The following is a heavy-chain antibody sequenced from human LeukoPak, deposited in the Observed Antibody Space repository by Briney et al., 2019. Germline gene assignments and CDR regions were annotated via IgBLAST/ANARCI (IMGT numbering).Heavy chain of an antibody. J-gene: IGHJ6*03. Sequence: PSETLSLTCAVYGGSFSGYYWSWIRQPPGKGLEWIGEINHSGSTNYNPSLKSRVTISVDTSKNQFSLKLSSVTAADTAVYYCARQTEDMVTPGYYMDLWGKGTTVTVSS. V-gene: IGHV4-34*01. CDR2: INHSGST. CDR3: ARQTEDMVTPGYYMDL. D-gene: IGHD2-21*02. CDR1: GGSFSGYY.